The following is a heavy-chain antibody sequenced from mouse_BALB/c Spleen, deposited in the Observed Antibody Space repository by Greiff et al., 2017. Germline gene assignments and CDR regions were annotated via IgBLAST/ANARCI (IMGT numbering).Heavy chain of an antibody. CDR3: ARALLRDYAMDY. CDR1: GFTFSDYY. D-gene: IGHD1-2*01. V-gene: IGHV5-4*02. Sequence: EVMLVESGGGLVKPGGSLKLSCAASGFTFSDYYMYWVRQTPEKRLEWVATISDGGSYTYYPDSVKGRFTISRDNAKNNLYLQMSSLKSEDTAMYYYARALLRDYAMDYWGQGTSVTVSS. J-gene: IGHJ4*01. CDR2: ISDGGSYT.